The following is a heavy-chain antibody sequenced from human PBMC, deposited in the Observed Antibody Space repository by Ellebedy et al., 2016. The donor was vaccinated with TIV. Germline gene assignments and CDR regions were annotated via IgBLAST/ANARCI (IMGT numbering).Heavy chain of an antibody. J-gene: IGHJ4*02. Sequence: GESLKISCAASGFTFSSYDMHWVRQATGKGLEWVSAIGTAGDTYYPGSVKGRFTISRENAKNPLYLQMNSLRAGDAAVYYCASGFQWGQGTLVTVSS. D-gene: IGHD3-10*01. CDR2: IGTAGDT. CDR1: GFTFSSYD. V-gene: IGHV3-13*01. CDR3: ASGFQ.